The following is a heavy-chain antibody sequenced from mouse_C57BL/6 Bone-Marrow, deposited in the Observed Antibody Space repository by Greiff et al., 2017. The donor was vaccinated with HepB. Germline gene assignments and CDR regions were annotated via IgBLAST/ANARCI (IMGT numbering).Heavy chain of an antibody. D-gene: IGHD1-1*01. CDR1: GFTFSDYY. J-gene: IGHJ1*03. CDR2: ISNGGGST. Sequence: EVKLMESGGGLVQPGGSLKLSCAASGFTFSDYYMYWVRQTPEKRLEWVAYISNGGGSTYYPDTVKGRFTISRDNAKNTLYLQMSRLKSEDTAMYYCARPRVSSYWYFDVWGTGTTVTVSS. V-gene: IGHV5-12*01. CDR3: ARPRVSSYWYFDV.